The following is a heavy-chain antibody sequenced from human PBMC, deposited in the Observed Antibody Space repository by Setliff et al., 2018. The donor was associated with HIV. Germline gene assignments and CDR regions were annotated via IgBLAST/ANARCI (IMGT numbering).Heavy chain of an antibody. J-gene: IGHJ2*01. CDR2: INHSGST. Sequence: PSETLSLTCAVYGGSFSGYYWSWIRQSPGKGLDWIGEINHSGSTNYSPSLKSRVTISVDTSKNQFSLNLSSVTAADTAVYYCARHDGTYCGGDCYLLGYFDLWGRGTLVTVSS. D-gene: IGHD2-21*02. CDR1: GGSFSGYY. V-gene: IGHV4-34*01. CDR3: ARHDGTYCGGDCYLLGYFDL.